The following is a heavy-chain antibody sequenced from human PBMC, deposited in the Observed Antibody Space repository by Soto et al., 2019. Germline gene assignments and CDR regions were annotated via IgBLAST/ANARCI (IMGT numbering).Heavy chain of an antibody. J-gene: IGHJ6*02. V-gene: IGHV3-21*06. CDR2: ISGGGSYI. CDR1: GFTFSDEN. D-gene: IGHD2-2*01. CDR3: ARDSDCHSTSCFFPPHV. Sequence: PGGSLRLSCSASGFTFSDENMSWVRQVPGKGLEWVSGISGGGSYIFYADSVQGRFSISRDNPKNSLFLEMNSLSVEDTAVYYCARDSDCHSTSCFFPPHVWGQGTTVTVSS.